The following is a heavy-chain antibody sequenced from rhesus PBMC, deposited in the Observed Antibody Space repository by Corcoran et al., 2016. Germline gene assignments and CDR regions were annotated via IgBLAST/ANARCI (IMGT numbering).Heavy chain of an antibody. D-gene: IGHD2-39*01. Sequence: EVQLVQSGAEVKRPGESLKISCKTSGYSFNNYWISWVRQMSGKGLEWRGAIDPRKSEPTYIPAFQGPVTISADKSSTTAYLQWSSLKASDTATYYCARGRTLGFDYWGQGVLVTVSS. J-gene: IGHJ4*01. V-gene: IGHV5-20*02. CDR3: ARGRTLGFDY. CDR2: IDPRKSEP. CDR1: GYSFNNYW.